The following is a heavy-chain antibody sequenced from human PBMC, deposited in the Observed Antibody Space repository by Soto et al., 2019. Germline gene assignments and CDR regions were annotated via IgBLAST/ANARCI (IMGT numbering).Heavy chain of an antibody. V-gene: IGHV4-34*01. D-gene: IGHD2-8*01. Sequence: TSETLSLTCAVYGGSFSGYYWSWIRQPPGKGLEWIGEINHSGSTNYNPSLKSRVTISVDTSKNQFSLKLSSVTAADTAVYYCARSYCTNGVCYTGSYWYFDLWGRGTLVTVSS. J-gene: IGHJ2*01. CDR2: INHSGST. CDR1: GGSFSGYY. CDR3: ARSYCTNGVCYTGSYWYFDL.